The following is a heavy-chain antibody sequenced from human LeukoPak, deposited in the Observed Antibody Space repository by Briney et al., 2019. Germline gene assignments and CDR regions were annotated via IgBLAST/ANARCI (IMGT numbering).Heavy chain of an antibody. CDR2: IDTNSGGT. CDR1: GYTFTAYY. V-gene: IGHV1-2*02. J-gene: IGHJ4*02. Sequence: ASVKVSCKASGYTFTAYYMHWVRLAPGQGLEWMGWIDTNSGGTKYAQKSQGRVTITRDTSIGTAYMELSSLISDDTAVYYCASEAFCAGGSCYLHRVASWGPGTLVTVSS. D-gene: IGHD2-15*01. CDR3: ASEAFCAGGSCYLHRVAS.